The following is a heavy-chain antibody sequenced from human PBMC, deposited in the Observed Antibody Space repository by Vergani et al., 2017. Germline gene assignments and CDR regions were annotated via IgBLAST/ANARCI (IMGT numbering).Heavy chain of an antibody. D-gene: IGHD4/OR15-4a*01. CDR3: ARDYGAPGADAFDI. CDR1: GFTFSNYA. Sequence: VQLVESGGGLVQPGGSLRLSCAASGFTFSNYAMHWVRQAPGKGLEWVAIITYDGSNKYYADSVKGRFTISRDNSKNTLYLQMNSLRAEDTAVYYCARDYGAPGADAFDIWGQGTMVTVSS. V-gene: IGHV3-30-3*01. CDR2: ITYDGSNK. J-gene: IGHJ3*02.